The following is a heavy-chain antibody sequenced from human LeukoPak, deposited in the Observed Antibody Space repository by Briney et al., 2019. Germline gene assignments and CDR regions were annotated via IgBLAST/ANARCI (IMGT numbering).Heavy chain of an antibody. V-gene: IGHV1-69*01. CDR3: ARTPYDSSGGIDY. J-gene: IGHJ4*02. Sequence: SVKVSCKASGGTFSSYAISWVRQAPGQGLEWMGGIIPIFGTANYAQKFQGRVTITADESTSTAYMELRSLRSDDTAVYYCARTPYDSSGGIDYWGQGTLVTVSS. CDR1: GGTFSSYA. D-gene: IGHD3-22*01. CDR2: IIPIFGTA.